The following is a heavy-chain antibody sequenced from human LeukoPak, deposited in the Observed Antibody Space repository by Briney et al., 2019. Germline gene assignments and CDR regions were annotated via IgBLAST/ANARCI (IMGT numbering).Heavy chain of an antibody. Sequence: GGSLRLSCAASGFTFTNYAMSWVRQAPGKGLEWVSAVSGSGGSTYYADSVKGRFTISRDNSKKTLFLQMNSLRAEDTAIYYCAKQDCSGGSCYYWGQGTLVTVSS. CDR2: VSGSGGST. CDR3: AKQDCSGGSCYY. V-gene: IGHV3-23*01. J-gene: IGHJ4*02. D-gene: IGHD2-15*01. CDR1: GFTFTNYA.